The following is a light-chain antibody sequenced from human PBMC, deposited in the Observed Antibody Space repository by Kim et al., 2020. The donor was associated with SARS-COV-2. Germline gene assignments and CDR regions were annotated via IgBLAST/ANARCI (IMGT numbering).Light chain of an antibody. V-gene: IGLV1-44*01. CDR3: AAWDGSLNAWV. CDR1: SSNIGSST. Sequence: GQRVTISCSGGSSNIGSSTVSWYQQYTDTAPKLLMFSNTERPSGVPDRFSGSKSGTSASLAISGLQSEDEADYYCAAWDGSLNAWVFGGGTKVTVL. CDR2: SNT. J-gene: IGLJ3*02.